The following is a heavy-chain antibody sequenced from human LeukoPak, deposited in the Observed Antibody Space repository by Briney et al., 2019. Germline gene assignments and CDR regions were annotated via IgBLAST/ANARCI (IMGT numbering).Heavy chain of an antibody. Sequence: GGSLRLSCAASGITFSGSGMSWVRQAPGKGLEWVSTISGSGSNTHYADSVKGRFTISRDNSKNTLYLQMNSLRAEDTAVYYCCIAVAGTYFDYWGQGTLVTVSS. D-gene: IGHD6-19*01. CDR1: GITFSGSG. V-gene: IGHV3-23*01. J-gene: IGHJ4*02. CDR3: CIAVAGTYFDY. CDR2: ISGSGSNT.